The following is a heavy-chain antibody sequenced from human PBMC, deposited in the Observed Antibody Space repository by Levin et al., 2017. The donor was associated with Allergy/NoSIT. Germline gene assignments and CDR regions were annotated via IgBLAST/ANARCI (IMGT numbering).Heavy chain of an antibody. V-gene: IGHV3-7*01. J-gene: IGHJ6*02. D-gene: IGHD5-18*01. CDR1: GFTFSSYW. CDR2: IKQDGSEK. Sequence: GGSLRLSCAASGFTFSSYWMSWVRQAPGKGLEGVANIKQDGSEKYYVDSVKGRFTISRDNAKNSLYQQMNSLRAEDTAVYYCARDHRIQLPERHYYYYYGMDVWGQGTTVTVSS. CDR3: ARDHRIQLPERHYYYYYGMDV.